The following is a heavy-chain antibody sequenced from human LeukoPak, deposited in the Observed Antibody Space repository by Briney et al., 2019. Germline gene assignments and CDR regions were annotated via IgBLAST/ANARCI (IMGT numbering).Heavy chain of an antibody. CDR1: GFTFTNYA. Sequence: GGSLRLSCAASGFTFTNYAMNWVRQAPGKGLEWVSSISGGGETTCYADSAKGRFTISRDNSQNTLYLQMNSLRAEDTAVYYCARDYADYVGYFFFDYWGQGTLVTVSS. V-gene: IGHV3-23*01. D-gene: IGHD4-17*01. J-gene: IGHJ4*02. CDR3: ARDYADYVGYFFFDY. CDR2: ISGGGETT.